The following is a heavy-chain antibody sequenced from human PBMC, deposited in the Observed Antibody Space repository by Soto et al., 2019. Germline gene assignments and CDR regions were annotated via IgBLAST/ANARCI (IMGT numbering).Heavy chain of an antibody. CDR3: VRFDERSPGSGPLADY. V-gene: IGHV4-34*01. CDR1: GESFSAYY. Sequence: QVHVQQWGAGLLKPSETLSLTCGVYGESFSAYYWNWIRQSPGKGLEWIGDIHHTGDTKYNPSLKSRLTRSMDTSKNQFSLKLTSVTAADTAVYYCVRFDERSPGSGPLADYWGQGTLVTVSS. J-gene: IGHJ4*02. D-gene: IGHD3-10*01. CDR2: IHHTGDT.